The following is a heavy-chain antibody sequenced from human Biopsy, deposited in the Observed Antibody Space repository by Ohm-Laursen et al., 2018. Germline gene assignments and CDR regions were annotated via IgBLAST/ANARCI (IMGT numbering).Heavy chain of an antibody. Sequence: SVKVSCKASGTTFSYFGVTWVRQAPGQGLEWLGWISAYNTNDTNHAEKFQGRVTMTADTFTNIAYVELRSLRSDDTAIYYCARDRYRWNIAAVIAAHYNEYYYPLDVWGQGTTVTVSS. J-gene: IGHJ6*02. CDR2: ISAYNTNDT. V-gene: IGHV1-18*04. D-gene: IGHD2-21*01. CDR1: GTTFSYFG. CDR3: ARDRYRWNIAAVIAAHYNEYYYPLDV.